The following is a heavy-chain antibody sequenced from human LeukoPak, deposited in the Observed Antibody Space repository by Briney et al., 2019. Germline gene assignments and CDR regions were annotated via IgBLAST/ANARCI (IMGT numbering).Heavy chain of an antibody. CDR3: AREDIPGWRIQY. Sequence: PSETLSLTCTVSGASVTNYYWSWIRQPAGKGLEWLGHIFFGVSTRYNPSLKSRVTMSVDTSKTQFSLKLTSMTAADTAVYFCAREDIPGWRIQYWGRGTLVTVSS. CDR1: GASVTNYY. CDR2: IFFGVST. J-gene: IGHJ4*02. V-gene: IGHV4-4*07. D-gene: IGHD6-19*01.